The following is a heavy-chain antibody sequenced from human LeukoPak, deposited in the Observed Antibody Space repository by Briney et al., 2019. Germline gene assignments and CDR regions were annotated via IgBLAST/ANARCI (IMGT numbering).Heavy chain of an antibody. D-gene: IGHD6-13*01. CDR1: GGTFSSYA. CDR2: IIPIFGTA. Sequence: SVKVSCKASGGTFSSYAISWVRRAPGQGLEWMGGIIPIFGTANYAQKFQGRVTITADESTSTAYMELSSLRSEDTAVYYCARAGGIAAAGTYYYYYYYMDVWGKGTTVTVSS. J-gene: IGHJ6*03. V-gene: IGHV1-69*01. CDR3: ARAGGIAAAGTYYYYYYYMDV.